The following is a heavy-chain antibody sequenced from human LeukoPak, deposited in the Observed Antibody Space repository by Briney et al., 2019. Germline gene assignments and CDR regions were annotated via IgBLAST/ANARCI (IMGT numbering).Heavy chain of an antibody. CDR3: GRGFCTTDNCDTWFDP. D-gene: IGHD2/OR15-2a*01. CDR1: GYSFTTFW. J-gene: IGHJ5*02. V-gene: IGHV5-51*01. Sequence: GESLKISCKASGYSFTTFWIGWVRQMPGKGLEWMAIINPGDSETRFSPSFQGQVTISADKSISTAYLQWSSLKASDTAMYYCGRGFCTTDNCDTWFDPWGQGTLVTVSS. CDR2: INPGDSET.